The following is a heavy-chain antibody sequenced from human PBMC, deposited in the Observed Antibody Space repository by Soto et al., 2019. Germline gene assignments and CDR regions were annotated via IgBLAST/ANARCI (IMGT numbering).Heavy chain of an antibody. CDR3: ARDHLAAASYFDY. Sequence: PGGSLRLSCAASGFTFSSYGMHWVRQAPGKGLEWVAVIWYDGSNKYYADSVKGRFTISRDNSKNTLYLQMNSLRAEDTAVYYCARDHLAAASYFDYWGQGTLVTVSS. V-gene: IGHV3-33*01. D-gene: IGHD6-13*01. CDR2: IWYDGSNK. CDR1: GFTFSSYG. J-gene: IGHJ4*02.